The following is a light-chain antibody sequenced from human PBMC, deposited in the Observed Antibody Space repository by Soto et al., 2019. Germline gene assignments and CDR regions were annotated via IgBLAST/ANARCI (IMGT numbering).Light chain of an antibody. J-gene: IGKJ1*01. CDR1: QSISRW. CDR3: QQYNSHLWT. CDR2: DAS. Sequence: DIQMTQSPSTLSASVGDRVTITCRASQSISRWSAWYQQKPGKAPNLLIYDASSLESGVPSRFSGSGSGTEFTLTISSLQPDDFATYYCQQYNSHLWTFGQGTKVEIK. V-gene: IGKV1-5*01.